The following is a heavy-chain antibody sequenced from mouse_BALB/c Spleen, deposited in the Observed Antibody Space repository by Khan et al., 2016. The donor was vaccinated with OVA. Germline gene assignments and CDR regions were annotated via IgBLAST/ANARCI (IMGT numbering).Heavy chain of an antibody. CDR2: IRKKASGYTT. CDR1: GFTFSDYY. CDR3: ARGDYGYGFAY. D-gene: IGHD1-2*01. Sequence: EVELVESGGGLVEPGGSLRLSCATSGFTFSDYYMSWVRQPPGKALEWLGFIRKKASGYTTEYSASVKGRFTISRDNSPSILYLQMNSPRAEDSAAYYCARGDYGYGFAYWSQGTLVTVSA. J-gene: IGHJ3*01. V-gene: IGHV7-3*02.